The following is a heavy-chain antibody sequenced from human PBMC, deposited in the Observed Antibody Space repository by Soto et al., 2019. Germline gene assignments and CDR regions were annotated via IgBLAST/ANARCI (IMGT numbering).Heavy chain of an antibody. J-gene: IGHJ4*02. Sequence: EVQLLESGGGLVQPGGSLRLSCAASGFTFSSYAMSWVRQAPGKGLEWVSAISGGGGTTYYADSVKGRFTISRDNSKNTLYLQMNSLRAEDTAVYYCAKRSLTYYYDSSGYYYGYWGQGTLVTVSS. CDR3: AKRSLTYYYDSSGYYYGY. D-gene: IGHD3-22*01. V-gene: IGHV3-23*01. CDR2: ISGGGGTT. CDR1: GFTFSSYA.